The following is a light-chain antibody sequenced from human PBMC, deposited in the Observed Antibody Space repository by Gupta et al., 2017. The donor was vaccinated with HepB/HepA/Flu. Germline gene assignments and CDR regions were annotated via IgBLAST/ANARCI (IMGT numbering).Light chain of an antibody. CDR1: SSDIGAYNH. CDR3: SSLTTKNTLL. J-gene: IGLJ2*01. CDR2: DVI. Sequence: QSALTQPASVSGSLGQSFTISCTGTSSDIGAYNHVSWYQLHPGKDTKLMIYDVINRPSGVPNRFSGYKSGNTASLTISGLQAEDEADYYCSSLTTKNTLLFGGGTKLTVL. V-gene: IGLV2-14*03.